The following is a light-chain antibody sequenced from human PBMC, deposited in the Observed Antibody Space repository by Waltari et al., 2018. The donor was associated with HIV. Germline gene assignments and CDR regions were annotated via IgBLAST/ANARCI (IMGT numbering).Light chain of an antibody. Sequence: DIVMTQSPDSLAASLGERATINCKSNQTVLYTSNTKNYLAWYQQKPGQPPKLLIYWASTRESVVPDRFSCSGSGTDFTLTIRSLQAEDVAVYYCQQYFSTPWTFGQGTKVEIK. CDR3: QQYFSTPWT. V-gene: IGKV4-1*01. CDR2: WAS. CDR1: QTVLYTSNTKNY. J-gene: IGKJ1*01.